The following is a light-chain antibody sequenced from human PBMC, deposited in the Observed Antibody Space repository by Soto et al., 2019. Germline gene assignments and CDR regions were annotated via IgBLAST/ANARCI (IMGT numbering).Light chain of an antibody. CDR2: DAS. J-gene: IGKJ5*01. CDR3: QQRSNWPPIT. CDR1: QSVSSSY. V-gene: IGKV3D-20*02. Sequence: EIVLTQSPGTMSLSPGEVANLXXRASQSVSSSYLAWYQQKPGQATRLXXYDASNRATGIPARFSGSGSGTDFTLTISSLEPEDFAVYYCQQRSNWPPITFGQGTRLEI.